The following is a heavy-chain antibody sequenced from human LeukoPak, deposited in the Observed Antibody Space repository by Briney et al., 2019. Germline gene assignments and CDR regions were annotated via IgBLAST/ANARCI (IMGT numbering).Heavy chain of an antibody. V-gene: IGHV3-23*01. Sequence: GGSLRLACAASGFTFSNYALGWVRQAPGKGLEWVSSIGSSVNSTHYADSVKGRFTISRDNSKNTLYLQMKSLRAEDTAVYCARDQAFDWFYYYYGMDVWGLGTTVIVSS. J-gene: IGHJ6*02. CDR1: GFTFSNYA. CDR3: ARDQAFDWFYYYYGMDV. CDR2: IGSSVNST. D-gene: IGHD3-9*01.